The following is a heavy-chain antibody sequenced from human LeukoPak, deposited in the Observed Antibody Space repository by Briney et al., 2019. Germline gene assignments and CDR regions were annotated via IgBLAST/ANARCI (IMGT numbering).Heavy chain of an antibody. CDR1: GGTFSSYA. V-gene: IGHV1-69*06. CDR3: ARVFQKQLSDY. D-gene: IGHD6-13*01. CDR2: IIPIFGTA. Sequence: ASVKVSCKASGGTFSSYAISWVRQAPGQGLEWMGGIIPIFGTANYAQKFQGRVTITADKSTSTAYMELSSLRSDDTAVYYCARVFQKQLSDYWGQGSLVTVSS. J-gene: IGHJ4*02.